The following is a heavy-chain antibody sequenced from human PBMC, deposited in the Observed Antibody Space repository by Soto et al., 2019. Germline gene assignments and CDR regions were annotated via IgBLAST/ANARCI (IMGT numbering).Heavy chain of an antibody. J-gene: IGHJ5*02. CDR3: ARGLNDFWSKRINWFDP. CDR1: GGSISSGGYS. D-gene: IGHD3-3*01. V-gene: IGHV4-30-2*01. CDR2: IYHSGST. Sequence: QLQLQESGSGLVKPSQTLSLTCAVSGGSISSGGYSWSWIRQPPGKGLEWIGYIYHSGSTYYNPSLKSRVTISVARSKNQFSLKMSSVTAADTAVYYCARGLNDFWSKRINWFDPWGQGTLVTVSS.